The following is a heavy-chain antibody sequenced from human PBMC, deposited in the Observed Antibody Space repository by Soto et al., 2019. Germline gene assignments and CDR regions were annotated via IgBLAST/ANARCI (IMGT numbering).Heavy chain of an antibody. CDR2: IWYDGSNK. CDR1: GFSFSSYG. Sequence: PGGSLRLSCAASGFSFSSYGMHWVRQAPGKGLEWVAVIWYDGSNKYYADSVKGRFTISRDNSKNTLYLQMNSLRAEDTAVYYCARDVGSGSYWQSDYWGQGTLVTVSS. J-gene: IGHJ4*02. D-gene: IGHD3-10*01. CDR3: ARDVGSGSYWQSDY. V-gene: IGHV3-33*01.